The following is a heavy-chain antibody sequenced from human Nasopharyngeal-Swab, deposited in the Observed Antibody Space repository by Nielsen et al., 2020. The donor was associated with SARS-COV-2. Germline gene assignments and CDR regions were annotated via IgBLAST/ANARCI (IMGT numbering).Heavy chain of an antibody. V-gene: IGHV3-21*01. CDR3: ARVSGYSTSYDAFDI. Sequence: WIRQFPGTGLEWVSSISSSTSYIYYADSVKGRFTISRDNAKNSLYLQMNSLRAEDTAVYYCARVSGYSTSYDAFDIWGQGTMVTVSS. CDR2: ISSSTSYI. D-gene: IGHD6-6*01. J-gene: IGHJ3*02.